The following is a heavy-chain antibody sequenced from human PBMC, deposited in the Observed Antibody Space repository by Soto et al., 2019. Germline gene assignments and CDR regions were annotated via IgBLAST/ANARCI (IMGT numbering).Heavy chain of an antibody. Sequence: SVKVSCKASGGTFSSYAISWVRQAPGQGLEWMGGVIPIFGTANYAQKFQGRVTITADTSTSTAYMELRSLRSDDTAVYYCARSEDYYDSSGYGDYWGQGTLVTVSS. J-gene: IGHJ4*02. D-gene: IGHD3-22*01. CDR3: ARSEDYYDSSGYGDY. CDR2: VIPIFGTA. V-gene: IGHV1-69*06. CDR1: GGTFSSYA.